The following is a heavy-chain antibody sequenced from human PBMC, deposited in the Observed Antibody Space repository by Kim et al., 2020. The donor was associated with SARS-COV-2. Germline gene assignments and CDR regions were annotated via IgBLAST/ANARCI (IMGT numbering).Heavy chain of an antibody. CDR1: GFTFSSYG. D-gene: IGHD2-2*01. V-gene: IGHV3-30*18. Sequence: GGSLRLSCAASGFTFSSYGMHWVRQAPGKGLEWVAVISYDGSNKYYADSVKGRFTISRDNSKNTLDLQMNSLRAEDTAVYYCAKDAWEYCSSTCCYFYY. J-gene: IGHJ6*01. CDR3: AKDAWEYCSSTCCYFYY. CDR2: ISYDGSNK.